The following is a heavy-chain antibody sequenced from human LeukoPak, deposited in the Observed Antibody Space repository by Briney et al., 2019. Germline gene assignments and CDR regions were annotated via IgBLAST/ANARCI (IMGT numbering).Heavy chain of an antibody. CDR1: GLTFSSYV. D-gene: IGHD3-22*01. CDR2: ISYSAERT. V-gene: IGHV3-23*01. J-gene: IGHJ4*02. Sequence: GGSLRLSCAASGLTFSSYVMNWVRQAPGKGLEWVAGISYSAERTDYAGSVKGRFTISRDNSKNILYLQMTSLRADDTAVYYCARDRRYYDSQYYFDYWGQRTLVSVSS. CDR3: ARDRRYYDSQYYFDY.